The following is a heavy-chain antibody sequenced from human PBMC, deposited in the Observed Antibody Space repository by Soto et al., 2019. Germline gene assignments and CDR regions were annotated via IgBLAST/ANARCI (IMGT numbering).Heavy chain of an antibody. D-gene: IGHD3-3*01. CDR3: ARDSEFGVVINYYYYYGMDV. CDR1: GFTFSSYS. CDR2: ISSSSSYI. V-gene: IGHV3-21*01. Sequence: GGSLRLSCAASGFTFSSYSMNWVRQAPGKGLEWVSSISSSSSYIYYADSVKGRFTISRDNAKNSLYLQMNSLRAEDTAVYYCARDSEFGVVINYYYYYGMDVCGQGTTVTVSS. J-gene: IGHJ6*02.